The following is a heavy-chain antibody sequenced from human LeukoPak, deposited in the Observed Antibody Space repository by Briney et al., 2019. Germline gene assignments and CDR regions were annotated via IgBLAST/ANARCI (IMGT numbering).Heavy chain of an antibody. CDR2: MNPNSGNT. CDR3: ARGDYEHYYYYMDV. CDR1: GYTFTSYD. D-gene: IGHD4-17*01. J-gene: IGHJ6*03. Sequence: ASVKVSCKASGYTFTSYDINWVRQATGQGLEWMGWMNPNSGNTGYAQKFQGRVTMTRNTSISTAYMELSSLRSEDTAVYYCARGDYEHYYYYMDVWGKGTTVTVSS. V-gene: IGHV1-8*01.